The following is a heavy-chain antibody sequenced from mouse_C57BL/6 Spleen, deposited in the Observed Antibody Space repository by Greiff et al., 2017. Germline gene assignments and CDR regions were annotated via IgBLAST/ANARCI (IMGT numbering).Heavy chain of an antibody. J-gene: IGHJ2*01. D-gene: IGHD4-1*01. CDR2: INYDGSST. CDR3: AREWEGYFDY. Sequence: EVKLMESEGGLVQPGSSMKLSCTASGFTFSDYYMAWVRQVPEKGLEWVANINYDGSSTYYLDSLKSRFIISRDNAKNILYLQMSSLKSEDTATYYCAREWEGYFDYWGQGTTLTVSS. CDR1: GFTFSDYY. V-gene: IGHV5-16*01.